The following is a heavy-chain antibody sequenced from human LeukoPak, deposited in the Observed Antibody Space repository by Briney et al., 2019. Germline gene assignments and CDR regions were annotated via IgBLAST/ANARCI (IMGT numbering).Heavy chain of an antibody. CDR1: GFTFDDYG. CDR3: ARDAGRGYFDWLQPTHFDY. V-gene: IGHV3-33*08. D-gene: IGHD3-9*01. CDR2: IWYSGSNR. Sequence: QPGRSLRLSCAASGFTFDDYGMHWVRQAPGKGLEWVAIIWYSGSNRYYADSVKGRFIISRDNSKNTLYLQMNSLRAEDTAVYYCARDAGRGYFDWLQPTHFDYWGQGTLVTVSS. J-gene: IGHJ4*02.